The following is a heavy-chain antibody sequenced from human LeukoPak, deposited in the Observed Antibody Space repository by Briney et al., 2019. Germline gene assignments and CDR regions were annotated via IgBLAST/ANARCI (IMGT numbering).Heavy chain of an antibody. Sequence: SQTLPLTCAISGDSVSSNSAAWNWIRQSPSRGLEWLGRTYYRSKWYNDYAVSVKSRITINPDTSKNQFSLQLNSVTPEDTAVYYCARGQSVAATTGYWFDPWGQGTLVTVSS. V-gene: IGHV6-1*01. CDR3: ARGQSVAATTGYWFDP. CDR2: TYYRSKWYN. CDR1: GDSVSSNSAA. D-gene: IGHD2-15*01. J-gene: IGHJ5*02.